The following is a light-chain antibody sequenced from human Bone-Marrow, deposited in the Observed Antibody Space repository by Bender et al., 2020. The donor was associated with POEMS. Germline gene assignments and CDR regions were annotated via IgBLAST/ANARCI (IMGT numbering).Light chain of an antibody. CDR1: SSNIGNNF. V-gene: IGLV1-51*01. CDR3: AVWDDSLNGWV. Sequence: QSVLTQPPSVSAAPGQNVTISCSGSSSNIGNNFVSWYQQLPGTAPKLLIYDNDKRHSGIPDRFSGSRSGTSASLAISGLQSEDEADYYCAVWDDSLNGWVFGGGTKLTVL. CDR2: DND. J-gene: IGLJ3*02.